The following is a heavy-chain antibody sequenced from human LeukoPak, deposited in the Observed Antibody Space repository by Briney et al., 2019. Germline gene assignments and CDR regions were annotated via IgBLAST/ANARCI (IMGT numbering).Heavy chain of an antibody. CDR1: GFTFSSYA. J-gene: IGHJ4*02. D-gene: IGHD2-2*01. Sequence: PGGSLRLSCAASGFTFSSYAMSWVRQAPGKGLEWVSGINWNGGSTGYADSVKGRFTISRDNAKNSLYLQMNSLRAEDTALYYCARERYCSSTSCYAFDNWGQGTLVTVSS. CDR3: ARERYCSSTSCYAFDN. V-gene: IGHV3-20*04. CDR2: INWNGGST.